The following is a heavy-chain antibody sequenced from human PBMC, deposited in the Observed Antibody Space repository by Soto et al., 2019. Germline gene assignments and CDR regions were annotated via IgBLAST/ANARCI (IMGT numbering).Heavy chain of an antibody. CDR1: GGTFSSYA. D-gene: IGHD6-6*01. Sequence: SVKVSCKASGGTFSSYAISWVRQAPGQGLEWMGGIIPIFGTANYAQKFQGRVTMTEDTSTDTAYMELSSLRSEDTAVYYCATGTYSSYKKFDYWGQGTLVTVSS. J-gene: IGHJ4*02. CDR3: ATGTYSSYKKFDY. CDR2: IIPIFGTA. V-gene: IGHV1-69*06.